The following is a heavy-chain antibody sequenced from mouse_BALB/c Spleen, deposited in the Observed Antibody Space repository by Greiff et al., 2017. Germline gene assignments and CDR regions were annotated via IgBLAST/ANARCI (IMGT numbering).Heavy chain of an antibody. CDR2: IRSKSNNYAT. CDR1: GFIFIPNA. J-gene: IGHJ3*01. Sequence: EAGGGLVQPNGSLKLSCAVSGFIFIPNALLWVRQGPGEDLEWAAGIRSKSNNYATYYADSVKDRFTISREVSQSMLDLQMNNLNTGDRAMYYCATATAYWGQGTLVTVSA. D-gene: IGHD1-2*01. CDR3: ATATAY. V-gene: IGHV10S3*01.